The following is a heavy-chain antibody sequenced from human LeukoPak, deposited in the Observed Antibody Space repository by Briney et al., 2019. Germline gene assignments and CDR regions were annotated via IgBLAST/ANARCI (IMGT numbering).Heavy chain of an antibody. Sequence: SETLSLTCTVSGGSISSYYWSWIRQPPGKGLEWIGYIYYSGSTYYNPSLKSRVTISVDTSKNQFSLKLSSVTAADTAVYYCATERYSSSWYSPSGWFDPWGQGTLVTVSS. CDR1: GGSISSYY. CDR2: IYYSGST. CDR3: ATERYSSSWYSPSGWFDP. J-gene: IGHJ5*02. D-gene: IGHD6-13*01. V-gene: IGHV4-59*04.